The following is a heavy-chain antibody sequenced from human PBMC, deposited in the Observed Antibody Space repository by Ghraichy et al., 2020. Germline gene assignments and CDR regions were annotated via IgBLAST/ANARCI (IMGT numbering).Heavy chain of an antibody. V-gene: IGHV4-28*01. CDR1: GSSITTSNW. Sequence: SETLSLTCAVSGSSITTSNWWAWIRQPPGKGLEWIGSIYYSGSTYSNLSLKSRVAMSVDTSKNQFSLKLSSVTAVDTAVYYCAGKTAGDGWGFDPWGHGTLVTVSS. CDR2: IYYSGST. CDR3: AGKTAGDGWGFDP. J-gene: IGHJ5*02. D-gene: IGHD1-14*01.